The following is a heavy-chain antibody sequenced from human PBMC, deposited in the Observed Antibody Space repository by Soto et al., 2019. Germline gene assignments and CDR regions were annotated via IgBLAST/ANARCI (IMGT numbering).Heavy chain of an antibody. V-gene: IGHV1-69*01. J-gene: IGHJ6*02. CDR1: GGTFSSYA. CDR3: AREGRGSTSSDYYYGLDG. D-gene: IGHD2-2*01. Sequence: QVQLVQSGAEVKKPGSSVKVSCKASGGTFSSYAISWVRQAPGQGLEWMGGIIPIFGTAIYAQRFQGRVTMTADESTSTAYMELSSLRSADTAVYYCAREGRGSTSSDYYYGLDGWGLGTTVTVSS. CDR2: IIPIFGTA.